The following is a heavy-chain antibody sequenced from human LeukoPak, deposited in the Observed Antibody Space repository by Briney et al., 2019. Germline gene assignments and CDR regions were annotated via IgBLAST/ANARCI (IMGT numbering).Heavy chain of an antibody. CDR2: INNFGSS. D-gene: IGHD1-26*01. V-gene: IGHV4-34*01. CDR3: ARGERSGTYYIVIDYFDY. Sequence: PSETLSLTCAVYGGSFSGYYWTWIRQPPGKGLEWIGEINNFGSSKYNPSLKSRFIISVDTSKNQFSLKLTSVTDADTAVYYCARGERSGTYYIVIDYFDYWSQGTLVTVYS. CDR1: GGSFSGYY. J-gene: IGHJ4*02.